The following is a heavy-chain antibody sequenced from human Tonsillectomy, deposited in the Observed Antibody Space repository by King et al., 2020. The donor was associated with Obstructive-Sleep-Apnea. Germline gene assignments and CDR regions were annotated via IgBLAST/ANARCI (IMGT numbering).Heavy chain of an antibody. CDR2: GMPAGNT. V-gene: IGHV3-13*01. Sequence: VQLVESGGGLVQPGGSLRLSCAASGFTFSTYDMHWVRQGAGKGLEWVSGGMPAGNTYYPGSVMGRVTISREDAKNSLSLQMNSLRAGDTAVYYCARGSLPGTSGPFDYWGQGTLVTVSS. CDR1: GFTFSTYD. D-gene: IGHD6-13*01. CDR3: ARGSLPGTSGPFDY. J-gene: IGHJ4*02.